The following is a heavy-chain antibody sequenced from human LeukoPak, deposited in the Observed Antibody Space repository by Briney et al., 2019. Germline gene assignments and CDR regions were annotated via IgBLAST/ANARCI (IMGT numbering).Heavy chain of an antibody. D-gene: IGHD2-21*01. CDR2: ISYDGSNK. CDR3: ARDPSPTPNCGGDCYSGGYFDY. J-gene: IGHJ4*02. Sequence: PGGSLRLSCAASGFTFSSYAMHWVRQAPGKGLEWVAVISYDGSNKYYADSVKGRFTISRDNSKNTLYLQMNSLRAEDTAVYYCARDPSPTPNCGGDCYSGGYFDYWGQGTLVTVSS. CDR1: GFTFSSYA. V-gene: IGHV3-30-3*01.